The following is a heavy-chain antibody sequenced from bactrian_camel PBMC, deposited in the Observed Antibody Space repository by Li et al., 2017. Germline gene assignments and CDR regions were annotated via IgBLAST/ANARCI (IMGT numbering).Heavy chain of an antibody. CDR2: THTRKGDT. CDR3: AADLLPATVVARCPTYGPVGY. V-gene: IGHV3-3*01. CDR1: DNTYSGEC. D-gene: IGHD6*01. Sequence: HVQLVESGGGSVQAGGSLRLSCAASDNTYSGECMGWFRQVPGKQREAVVVTHTRKGDTYIDDSVKGRFTISQDNAKNTVYLQMNSLKPEDTAVYYCAADLLPATVVARCPTYGPVGYWGQGTQVTVS. J-gene: IGHJ6*01.